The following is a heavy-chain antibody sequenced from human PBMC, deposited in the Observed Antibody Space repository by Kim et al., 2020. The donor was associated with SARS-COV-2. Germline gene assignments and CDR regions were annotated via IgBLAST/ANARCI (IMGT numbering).Heavy chain of an antibody. D-gene: IGHD6-13*01. CDR2: IYYSGST. J-gene: IGHJ4*02. CDR1: GGSISSSSYC. CDR3: ARQSSSWSYFDY. Sequence: SETLSLTCTVSGGSISSSSYCWGWIRQPPGKGLEWIGNIYYSGSTYYNPSLKSRVTISVDTSKNQFSLKLSSVTAADTAVYYCARQSSSWSYFDYWGQGNLVTVSS. V-gene: IGHV4-39*01.